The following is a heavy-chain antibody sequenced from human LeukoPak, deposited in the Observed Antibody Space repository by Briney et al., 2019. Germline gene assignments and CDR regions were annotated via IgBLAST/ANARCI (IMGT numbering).Heavy chain of an antibody. CDR2: INHSGNT. D-gene: IGHD3-22*01. Sequence: PSETLSLTCTVSGGSVSSGSDYWTWIRQPPGKGLEWIGEINHSGNTNYNPSLKSRVAISVDTSKNQFSLKLSSVIAADTAMYYCARSKDGSGFAAYWGQGTQVTVSS. J-gene: IGHJ4*02. V-gene: IGHV4-39*07. CDR1: GGSVSSGSDY. CDR3: ARSKDGSGFAAY.